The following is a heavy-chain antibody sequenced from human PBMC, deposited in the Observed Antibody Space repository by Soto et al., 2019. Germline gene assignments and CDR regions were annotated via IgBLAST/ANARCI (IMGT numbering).Heavy chain of an antibody. CDR1: GFSLSNARMG. Sequence: QVTLKESGPVLVKPTETLTLTCTVSGFSLSNARMGVSWIRQPPGKALEWLAHIFSNDEKSYSTSLKSRLTISKHTSKSQVVLTMTNMEPVDTATYYCARIRGGGGYTYYYYGMDVWGQGTTVTVSS. V-gene: IGHV2-26*01. D-gene: IGHD5-18*01. J-gene: IGHJ6*02. CDR2: IFSNDEK. CDR3: ARIRGGGGYTYYYYGMDV.